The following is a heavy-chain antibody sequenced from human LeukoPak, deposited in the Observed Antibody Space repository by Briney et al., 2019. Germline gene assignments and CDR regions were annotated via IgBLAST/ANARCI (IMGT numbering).Heavy chain of an antibody. J-gene: IGHJ6*03. CDR3: ARCPAPNDYGDYVGSYYYYYYMDV. CDR1: GYTFTSYG. D-gene: IGHD4-17*01. Sequence: ASVKVSCKAPGYTFTSYGISWVRQAPGQGLEWMGWISAYNGNTNYAQKLQGRVTMTTDTSTSTAYMELRSLRSDDTAVYYYARCPAPNDYGDYVGSYYYYYYMDVWGKGTTVTVSS. CDR2: ISAYNGNT. V-gene: IGHV1-18*01.